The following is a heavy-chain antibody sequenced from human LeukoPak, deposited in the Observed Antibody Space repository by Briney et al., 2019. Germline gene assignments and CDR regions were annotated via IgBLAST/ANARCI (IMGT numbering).Heavy chain of an antibody. V-gene: IGHV3-9*01. CDR2: ISWQSDSV. J-gene: IGHJ4*02. D-gene: IGHD4-23*01. Sequence: GGSLRLSCAASGFTFDDYAMHWVRQAPGRGLGWVAGISWQSDSVDYADSVKGRFTISRDNAKNSLYLQMNSLRPDDTALYYCAKDWSYGGNSWKYFGSWGQGILVTVSS. CDR3: AKDWSYGGNSWKYFGS. CDR1: GFTFDDYA.